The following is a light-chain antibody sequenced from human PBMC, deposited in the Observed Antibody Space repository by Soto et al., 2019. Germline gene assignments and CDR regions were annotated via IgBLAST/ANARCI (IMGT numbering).Light chain of an antibody. J-gene: IGKJ4*01. CDR1: QSISSW. V-gene: IGKV1-5*03. CDR3: QQYNSYPLT. CDR2: KAS. Sequence: DIQMTQSPSTLSASVGDRVTITCWASQSISSWLAWYQQKPGKAPKLLIYKASSLESGVPSRFSGSGSGTEFTLTISSLQPDDFAAHYCQQYNSYPLTFGGGTKVEIK.